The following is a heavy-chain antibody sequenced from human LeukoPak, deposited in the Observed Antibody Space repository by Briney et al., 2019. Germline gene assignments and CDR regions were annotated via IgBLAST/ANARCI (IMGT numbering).Heavy chain of an antibody. V-gene: IGHV3-30*02. CDR2: IRYDGSNK. J-gene: IGHJ4*02. D-gene: IGHD6-13*01. CDR3: AKDRSGYSSSWYDY. Sequence: PGGSLRLSCAASGFTFSSYGMHWVRQAPGKGLEWVAFIRYDGSNKYYADSVKGRFTISRDNSKNTLYLQMNSLRAEDTAVYYCAKDRSGYSSSWYDYWGQGTLVTVSS. CDR1: GFTFSSYG.